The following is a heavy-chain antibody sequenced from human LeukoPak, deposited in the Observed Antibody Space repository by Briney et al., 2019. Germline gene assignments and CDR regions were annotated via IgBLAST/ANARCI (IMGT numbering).Heavy chain of an antibody. D-gene: IGHD5-12*01. CDR1: GFAFRNYG. Sequence: GGSLRLSCIASGFAFRNYGMHWVRQAPGKGLEWVAVISYDETRKYYVDSVKGRFTISRDNSKNTVYLQMNSLRLEDTAVYYCAKGDGGSEAYFYMDVWGKGTAVTVSS. J-gene: IGHJ6*03. CDR2: ISYDETRK. V-gene: IGHV3-30*18. CDR3: AKGDGGSEAYFYMDV.